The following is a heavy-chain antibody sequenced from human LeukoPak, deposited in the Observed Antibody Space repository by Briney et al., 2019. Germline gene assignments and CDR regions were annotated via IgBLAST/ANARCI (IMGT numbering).Heavy chain of an antibody. D-gene: IGHD5-24*01. CDR1: GYTFTSYG. CDR2: IIPILGIA. V-gene: IGHV1-69*04. J-gene: IGHJ4*02. CDR3: AREDVEDGYPQHFDY. Sequence: SVKVSCKASGYTFTSYGISWVRQAPGQGLEWMGRIIPILGIANYAQKFQGRVTITADKSTSTAYMELSSLRSEDTAVYYCAREDVEDGYPQHFDYWGQGTLVTVSS.